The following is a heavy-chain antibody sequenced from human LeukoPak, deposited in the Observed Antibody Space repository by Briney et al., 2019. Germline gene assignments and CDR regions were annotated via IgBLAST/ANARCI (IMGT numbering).Heavy chain of an antibody. Sequence: GGSLRLSCAASGFTFSSYWISWVRQAPGKGLEWVASIKQDGSEKYYVDSVKGRFTISRDNAKNSLYLQMNSLRAEDTAVYYCASKYSNFEFDYWGQGTLVTVSS. CDR3: ASKYSNFEFDY. J-gene: IGHJ4*02. D-gene: IGHD4-11*01. V-gene: IGHV3-7*01. CDR2: IKQDGSEK. CDR1: GFTFSSYW.